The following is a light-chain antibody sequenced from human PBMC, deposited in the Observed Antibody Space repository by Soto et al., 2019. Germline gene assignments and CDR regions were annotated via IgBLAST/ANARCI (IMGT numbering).Light chain of an antibody. Sequence: EIVLTQSPGTLSLSPGERATLSCRASQSVSSSYLAWYQQRPGQSPRLLIHSTYSRETDIPDRFSGSGSGTEFTLTINSLQTEDFAVYYCQQYNVWPQTFGQGTKVDIK. J-gene: IGKJ1*01. CDR2: STY. V-gene: IGKV3-20*01. CDR3: QQYNVWPQT. CDR1: QSVSSSY.